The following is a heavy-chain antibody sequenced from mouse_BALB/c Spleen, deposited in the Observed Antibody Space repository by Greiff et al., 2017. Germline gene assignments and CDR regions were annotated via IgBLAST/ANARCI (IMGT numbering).Heavy chain of an antibody. V-gene: IGHV5-17*02. CDR3: ARKTTTVEDYAMDY. CDR1: GFTFSSFG. J-gene: IGHJ4*01. D-gene: IGHD1-1*01. CDR2: ISSGSSTI. Sequence: EVMLVESGGGLVQPGGSRTLSCAASGFTFSSFGMHWVRKAPEKELEWVAYISSGSSTIYYADTVKGPFTIARDNPKNTMFLQKTILRSEDTAMYYCARKTTTVEDYAMDYWGQGTSVTVSS.